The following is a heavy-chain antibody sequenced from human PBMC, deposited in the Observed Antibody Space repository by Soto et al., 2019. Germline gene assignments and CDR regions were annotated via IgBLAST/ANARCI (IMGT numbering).Heavy chain of an antibody. CDR2: VFPPDSET. Sequence: PGESLKISCKGSGYSFADHWIGWVGQMPGKGLEWVGIVFPPDSETRYSPSFQGQVTISVDNSITTAFLQWSSLKASDSGVYYCARVDPNGGTSSNYFDYWGRGTLVTVYS. CDR1: GYSFADHW. CDR3: ARVDPNGGTSSNYFDY. J-gene: IGHJ4*02. D-gene: IGHD2-15*01. V-gene: IGHV5-51*01.